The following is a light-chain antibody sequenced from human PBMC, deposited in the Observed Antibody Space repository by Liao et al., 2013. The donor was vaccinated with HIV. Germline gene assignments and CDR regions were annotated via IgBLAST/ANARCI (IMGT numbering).Light chain of an antibody. Sequence: SYELTQPPSVSVSPGQTARITCSGDALPKQYAYWYQQKPGQAPVLVIYKDSERPSGIPERFSGSNSGNTATLTISGTQAMDEADYYCQAWDSSTAWLGGGTKLTVL. V-gene: IGLV3-1*01. CDR3: QAWDSSTAW. CDR2: KDS. J-gene: IGLJ2*01. CDR1: ALPKQY.